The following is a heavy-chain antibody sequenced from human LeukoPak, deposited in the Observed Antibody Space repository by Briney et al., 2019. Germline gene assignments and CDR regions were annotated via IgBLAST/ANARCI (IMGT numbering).Heavy chain of an antibody. CDR1: GGSISSSSYY. D-gene: IGHD5-12*01. CDR3: ARSGSGYLRYYFDY. J-gene: IGHJ4*02. Sequence: SETLSLTCTVSGGSISSSSYYWGWIRQPLGKGLEWIGSMYSSGSTYYNPSLKSRVTISVDTSKNQFSLKLSSVTAADTAVYYCARSGSGYLRYYFDYWGQGTLVTVSS. V-gene: IGHV4-39*07. CDR2: MYSSGST.